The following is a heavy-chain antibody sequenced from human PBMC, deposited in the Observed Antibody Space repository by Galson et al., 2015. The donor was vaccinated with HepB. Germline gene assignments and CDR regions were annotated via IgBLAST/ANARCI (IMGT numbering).Heavy chain of an antibody. D-gene: IGHD6-19*01. CDR2: IWYDGSNK. V-gene: IGHV3-33*08. CDR3: ARDLVYSSAGLDY. CDR1: GFTFSSYG. Sequence: SLRLSCAASGFTFSSYGMHWVRQAPGKGLEWVAVIWYDGSNKYYADSVKGRFTISRDNSKNTLYLQMNSLRAEDTAVYYCARDLVYSSAGLDYWGQGTLVTVSS. J-gene: IGHJ4*02.